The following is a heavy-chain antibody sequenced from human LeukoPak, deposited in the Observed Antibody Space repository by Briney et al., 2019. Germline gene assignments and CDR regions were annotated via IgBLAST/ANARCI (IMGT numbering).Heavy chain of an antibody. CDR1: GXTFSTFA. J-gene: IGHJ6*02. Sequence: GGSLRLSCAASGXTFSTFAMSWVRQAPGTGLEWVSCFSGSGASTYYADSVKGRFTISRDNSKNTLYLQMNSLRAEDTAVYYCAKFSPTPLLNYYYYGMDVWGQGTTVTVSS. CDR3: AKFSPTPLLNYYYYGMDV. V-gene: IGHV3-23*01. CDR2: FSGSGAST.